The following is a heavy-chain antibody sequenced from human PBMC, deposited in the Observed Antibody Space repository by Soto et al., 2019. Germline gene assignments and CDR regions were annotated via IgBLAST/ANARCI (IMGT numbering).Heavy chain of an antibody. CDR2: INAGNGNT. J-gene: IGHJ4*02. Sequence: GASVKVSCKASGYTLSSYAMHWVRQAPGQRLEWMGWINAGNGNTKYPQKFQGRVTITRDTSASTAYMELSSLRSEDTAVYYCAREAGQDSSGSEFDYWGQGTLVTVSS. CDR3: AREAGQDSSGSEFDY. D-gene: IGHD3-22*01. CDR1: GYTLSSYA. V-gene: IGHV1-3*01.